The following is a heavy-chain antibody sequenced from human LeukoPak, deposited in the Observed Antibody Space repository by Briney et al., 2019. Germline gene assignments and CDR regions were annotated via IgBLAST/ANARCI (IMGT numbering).Heavy chain of an antibody. D-gene: IGHD3-10*01. CDR3: AVNRGVRTPEFDY. CDR2: ISYDGSNK. V-gene: IGHV3-30*03. J-gene: IGHJ4*02. Sequence: GGSLRLSCAASGFTFSSYGMHWVRQAPGKGLEWVAVISYDGSNKYYADSVKGRFTISRDNSKNTLYLQMNSLRAEDTAVYYCAVNRGVRTPEFDYWGQGTLVTVSS. CDR1: GFTFSSYG.